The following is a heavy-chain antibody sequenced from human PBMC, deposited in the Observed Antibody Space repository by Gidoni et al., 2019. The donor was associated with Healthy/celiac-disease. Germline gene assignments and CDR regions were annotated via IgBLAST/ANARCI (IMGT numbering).Heavy chain of an antibody. CDR1: GGSISSGDYY. Sequence: QVQLQESGPGLVKPSQTLSLTCTVSGGSISSGDYYWSWIRQPPGKGLEWIGYIYYSGSTYYNPSLKSRVTISVDTSKNQFSLKLSSVTAADTAVYYCARAYCGGDCYPLSAAFDIWGQGTMVTVSS. V-gene: IGHV4-30-4*01. CDR3: ARAYCGGDCYPLSAAFDI. CDR2: IYYSGST. D-gene: IGHD2-21*02. J-gene: IGHJ3*02.